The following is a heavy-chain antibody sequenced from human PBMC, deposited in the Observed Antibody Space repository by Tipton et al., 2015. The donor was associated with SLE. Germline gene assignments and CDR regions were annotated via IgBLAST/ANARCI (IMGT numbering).Heavy chain of an antibody. J-gene: IGHJ4*02. D-gene: IGHD1-26*01. CDR1: GFTFSNYW. Sequence: GSLRLSCADSGFTFSNYWMHWVRQPPGKGLEWVSRVNFDGSSTSYADSVKGRFTISRDNAKNTLYLQMNSLGAEDTAVYYCARDSGNYSIDNWGQGTLVTVSS. CDR3: ARDSGNYSIDN. V-gene: IGHV3-74*01. CDR2: VNFDGSST.